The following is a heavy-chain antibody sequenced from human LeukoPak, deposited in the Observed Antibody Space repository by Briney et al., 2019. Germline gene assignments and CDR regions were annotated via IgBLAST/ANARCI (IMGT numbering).Heavy chain of an antibody. V-gene: IGHV3-74*01. Sequence: GGSLRLSCAASEFTFSTYCMHWVRQAPGKGLVWVSRINSDGTNTDYADSVKGRFTISRDNAKNTLYMQMNSLRVDDTAVYYCAREVAPTGDAFDIWGQGTMVTVSS. CDR3: AREVAPTGDAFDI. D-gene: IGHD5-12*01. CDR1: EFTFSTYC. J-gene: IGHJ3*02. CDR2: INSDGTNT.